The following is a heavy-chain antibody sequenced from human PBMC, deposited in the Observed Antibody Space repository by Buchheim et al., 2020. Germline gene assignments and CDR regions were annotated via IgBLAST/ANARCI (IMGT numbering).Heavy chain of an antibody. V-gene: IGHV3-33*01. D-gene: IGHD3-10*01. J-gene: IGHJ6*02. CDR3: ARDYSGSGTYLDV. Sequence: QEQLVESGGGVVQPGRTLRLSCAASGFSFRSYGMHWVRQAPGKGLEWLAFIWFDGSNKYHADSVKGRFTISRDNSKNRVYLQMSSLRAEDSGVFYCARDYSGSGTYLDVWGQGTT. CDR1: GFSFRSYG. CDR2: IWFDGSNK.